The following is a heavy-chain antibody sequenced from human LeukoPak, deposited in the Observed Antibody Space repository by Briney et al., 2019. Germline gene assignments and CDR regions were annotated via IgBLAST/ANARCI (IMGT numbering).Heavy chain of an antibody. CDR1: GFTFRSYG. Sequence: GGSLRLSCVASGFTFRSYGMHWVRQAPGKGLEWVAVISYDGSNKYYADSVKGRFTISRDNSKNTLFLQMNSLKAEDTAVYYCARSGNPYYYDSSGYFDYWGQGTLVTVSS. J-gene: IGHJ4*02. D-gene: IGHD3-22*01. CDR2: ISYDGSNK. CDR3: ARSGNPYYYDSSGYFDY. V-gene: IGHV3-30*03.